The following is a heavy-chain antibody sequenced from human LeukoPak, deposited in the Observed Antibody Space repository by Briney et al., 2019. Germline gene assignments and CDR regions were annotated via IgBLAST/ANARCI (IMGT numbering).Heavy chain of an antibody. D-gene: IGHD2-2*01. CDR2: IYYTGST. V-gene: IGHV4-59*01. CDR1: GGSISSYY. Sequence: SETLSLTCTVSGGSISSYYWNWIRQPPGKGLEWIGCIYYTGSTNYNPSLKSRVTTSLDTSKYQFSLKLTSVTAADTAMYFCARDVVVVPAGRRYFDLWGRGTLVTVSS. CDR3: ARDVVVVPAGRRYFDL. J-gene: IGHJ2*01.